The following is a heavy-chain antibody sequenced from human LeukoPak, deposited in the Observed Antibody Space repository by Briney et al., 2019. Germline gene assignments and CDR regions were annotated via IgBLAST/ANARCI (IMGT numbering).Heavy chain of an antibody. J-gene: IGHJ4*02. CDR2: ISPYNGNT. CDR3: ATEGGWQPTDYGDHVY. CDR1: GYTFTDYG. D-gene: IGHD4-17*01. Sequence: ASVKVSCKASGYTFTDYGITWVRQAPGQGLEWMGWISPYNGNTNYPRKLQGRVTMTTDTSTSTAYMELRSLRSDDTALYYCATEGGWQPTDYGDHVYWGQGTLVTVSP. V-gene: IGHV1-18*01.